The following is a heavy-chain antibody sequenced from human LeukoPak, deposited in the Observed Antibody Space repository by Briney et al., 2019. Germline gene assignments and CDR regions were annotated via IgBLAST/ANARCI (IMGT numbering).Heavy chain of an antibody. D-gene: IGHD3-10*01. V-gene: IGHV4-31*03. CDR3: AGGLLWSGED. J-gene: IGHJ4*02. CDR2: IYYSGST. CDR1: GGSISSGGYY. Sequence: SETLSLTCTVSGGSISSGGYYWSWIRQHPGKGLEWIGYIYYSGSTYYNPSLKSRVTISVDTSKNQFSLKLSSVTAADTAVYYCAGGLLWSGEDWGQGTLVTVSS.